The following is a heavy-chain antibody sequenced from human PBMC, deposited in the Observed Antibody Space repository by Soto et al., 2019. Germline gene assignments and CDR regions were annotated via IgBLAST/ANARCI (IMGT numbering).Heavy chain of an antibody. V-gene: IGHV3-21*05. J-gene: IGHJ3*01. CDR3: ARDLHFAFDV. CDR2: ITSSSSYV. Sequence: MNWVRQAPGKGLEWVSYITSSSSYVYYPDSVKGRFTISRDNAKDSLYLQMNSLRAEDTAVYYCARDLHFAFDVWGQGTVVTVSS.